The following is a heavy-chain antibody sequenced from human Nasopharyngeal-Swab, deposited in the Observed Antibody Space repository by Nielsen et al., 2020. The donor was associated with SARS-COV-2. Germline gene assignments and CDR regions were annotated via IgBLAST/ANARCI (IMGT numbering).Heavy chain of an antibody. V-gene: IGHV4-4*07. J-gene: IGHJ6*02. Sequence: SQTLSLTCGVSGGSIDSFYWSRIRQPVGKGLEWIGRIYSSGSTNSNPSLRSRLAMSVDTSKNQFSLTLTSVTAADTAVYYCARDGYCSDASCSHYYFFFGMDVWGPGTTVTVSS. CDR2: IYSSGST. CDR1: GGSIDSFY. D-gene: IGHD2-2*03. CDR3: ARDGYCSDASCSHYYFFFGMDV.